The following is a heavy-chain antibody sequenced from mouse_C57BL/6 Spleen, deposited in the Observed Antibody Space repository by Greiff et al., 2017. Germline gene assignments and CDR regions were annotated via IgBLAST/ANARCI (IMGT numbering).Heavy chain of an antibody. CDR3: ARHEGGNGFDY. V-gene: IGHV5-6*01. J-gene: IGHJ2*01. CDR2: ISSGGSYT. CDR1: GFTFSSYG. Sequence: EVQGVESGGDLVKPGGSLKLSCAASGFTFSSYGMSWVRQTPDKRLEWVATISSGGSYTYYPDSVKGRFTISRDNAKNTLYLQMSSLKSEDTAMYYCARHEGGNGFDYWGQGTTLTVSS.